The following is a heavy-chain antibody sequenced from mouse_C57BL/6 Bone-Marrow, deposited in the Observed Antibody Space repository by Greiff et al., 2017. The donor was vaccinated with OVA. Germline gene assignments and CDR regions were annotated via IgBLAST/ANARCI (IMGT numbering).Heavy chain of an antibody. Sequence: QVQLQQPGAELVKPGASVKMSCKASGYTFTSYWITWVKQRPGQGPEWIGDIYPGSGSTNYNEKFKSKATLTVDTSSSTAYMQLSSLTSEDSAVYYCARGDYYGSSYPAWFAYWGQGTLVTVSA. CDR1: GYTFTSYW. J-gene: IGHJ3*01. CDR2: IYPGSGST. D-gene: IGHD1-1*01. CDR3: ARGDYYGSSYPAWFAY. V-gene: IGHV1-55*01.